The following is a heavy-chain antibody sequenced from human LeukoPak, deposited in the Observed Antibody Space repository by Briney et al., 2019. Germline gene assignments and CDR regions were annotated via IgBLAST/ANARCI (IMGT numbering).Heavy chain of an antibody. CDR2: IVVGSGNT. CDR1: GFTFTSSA. Sequence: ASVKVSCKASGFTFTSSAMQWVRQARGQRLEWIGWIVVGSGNTNYAQKFQERVTITRDMSTSTAYMELSSLRSEDTAVYYCAADARYSSSSGIYYGMDVWGQGTTVTVSS. J-gene: IGHJ6*02. V-gene: IGHV1-58*02. CDR3: AADARYSSSSGIYYGMDV. D-gene: IGHD6-13*01.